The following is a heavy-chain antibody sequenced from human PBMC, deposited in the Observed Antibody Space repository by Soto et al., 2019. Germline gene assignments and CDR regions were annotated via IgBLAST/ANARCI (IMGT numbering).Heavy chain of an antibody. Sequence: QVQLVQSGAEVKKPGSSVKVSCKASGGTFSSYTISWVRQAPGQGLEWMGRIIPILGIANYAQKFQGRVTITADKSTSTAYMELSSLRSEATSVYYCARVLAEEPIFLSSSSWLNGWFAPWGQGTLVTVSS. CDR3: ARVLAEEPIFLSSSSWLNGWFAP. D-gene: IGHD6-6*01. V-gene: IGHV1-69*02. J-gene: IGHJ5*02. CDR2: IIPILGIA. CDR1: GGTFSSYT.